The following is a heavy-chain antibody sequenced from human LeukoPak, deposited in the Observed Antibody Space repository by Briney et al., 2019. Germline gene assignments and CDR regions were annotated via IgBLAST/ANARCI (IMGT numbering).Heavy chain of an antibody. V-gene: IGHV4-38-2*01. CDR3: ARRGVGFDY. CDR1: GYSISSGYY. D-gene: IGHD2-15*01. CDR2: IYHSGST. Sequence: PSETLSLTCAVSGYSISSGYYWGWIRQPPGKGLEWIGSIYHSGSTYYNPSLKSRVTISVDTSKNLFSLKLSSVTAADTAVYYCARRGVGFDYWGQGTLVTVSS. J-gene: IGHJ4*02.